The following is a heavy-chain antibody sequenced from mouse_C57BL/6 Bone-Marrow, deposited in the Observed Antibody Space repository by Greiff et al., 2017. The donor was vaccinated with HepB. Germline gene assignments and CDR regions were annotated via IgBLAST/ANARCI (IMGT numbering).Heavy chain of an antibody. CDR1: GFTFSDYY. V-gene: IGHV5-16*01. Sequence: EVKLVESEGGLVQPGSSMKLSCTASGFTFSDYYMPWVRQVPEKGLEWVANINYDGSSTYYLDSLKSRFIISRGNAKKMLYLQLSSLKSEDTATYYCARSYYGSSSYLYFDGWGTGTTVTVSS. J-gene: IGHJ1*03. CDR3: ARSYYGSSSYLYFDG. CDR2: INYDGSST. D-gene: IGHD1-1*01.